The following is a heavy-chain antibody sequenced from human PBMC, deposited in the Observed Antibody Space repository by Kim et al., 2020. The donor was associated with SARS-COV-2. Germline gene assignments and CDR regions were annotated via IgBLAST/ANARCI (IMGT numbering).Heavy chain of an antibody. CDR3: ARDGLWFGESPFDY. V-gene: IGHV3-30*01. Sequence: ADSVKGRFTISRDNSKNTLYLQMNSLRAEDTAVYYCARDGLWFGESPFDYWGQGTLVTVSS. D-gene: IGHD3-10*01. J-gene: IGHJ4*02.